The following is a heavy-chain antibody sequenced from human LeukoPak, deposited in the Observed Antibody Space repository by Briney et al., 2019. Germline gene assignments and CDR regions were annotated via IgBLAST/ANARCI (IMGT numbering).Heavy chain of an antibody. J-gene: IGHJ4*02. CDR3: ARVHGSPC. CDR1: GFTFRNYV. Sequence: PGGSLRLSCAASGFTFRNYVIHWVRQAPGKGLEWVAVTSSDLNVKLYADSVKGRFTISRDNANNFLYLQVSSLRAEDTAVYYCARVHGSPCWGQGTLVTVSS. CDR2: TSSDLNVK. V-gene: IGHV3-30-3*01.